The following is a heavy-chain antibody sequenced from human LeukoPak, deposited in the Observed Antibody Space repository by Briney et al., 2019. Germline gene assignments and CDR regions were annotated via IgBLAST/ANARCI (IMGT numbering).Heavy chain of an antibody. J-gene: IGHJ4*02. CDR1: GFTFSNYG. Sequence: GGTLRLSCAASGFTFSNYGMHRVRPAPGKGLEWVAVISSDGSNKYYADSVKGRFTISRDNSKNTLFLQMNSLRAEDTAVYYCAKDGLWFGDLTYFDYWGQGTLVTVSS. CDR3: AKDGLWFGDLTYFDY. V-gene: IGHV3-30*18. CDR2: ISSDGSNK. D-gene: IGHD3-10*01.